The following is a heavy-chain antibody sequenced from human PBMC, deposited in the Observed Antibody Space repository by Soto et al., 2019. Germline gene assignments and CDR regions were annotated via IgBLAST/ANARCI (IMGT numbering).Heavy chain of an antibody. CDR3: VQLAPNGY. Sequence: QVQLVQSGAEVKKPGSSVKVSCKASGGTFSSYTISWVRQALGQGLEWMGRIIPILGIANYAQKFQGRVTITADKSTSTAYMELSSLRSEDTAVYYCVQLAPNGYWGQGTLVTVSS. J-gene: IGHJ4*02. V-gene: IGHV1-69*02. D-gene: IGHD2-2*01. CDR2: IIPILGIA. CDR1: GGTFSSYT.